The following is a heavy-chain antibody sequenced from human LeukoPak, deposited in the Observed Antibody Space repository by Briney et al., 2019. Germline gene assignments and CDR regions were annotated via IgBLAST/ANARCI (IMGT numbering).Heavy chain of an antibody. Sequence: PSETLSLTCTVSGGSISSYYWSWIRQPPGKGLEWIGYIYYSGSTNYNPSLKSRVTISVVTSKNQFSLKLSSVTAADTAVYYCARVKGINYYDSSGYYEAFDYWGQGTLVTVSS. V-gene: IGHV4-59*01. CDR1: GGSISSYY. CDR3: ARVKGINYYDSSGYYEAFDY. J-gene: IGHJ4*02. CDR2: IYYSGST. D-gene: IGHD3-22*01.